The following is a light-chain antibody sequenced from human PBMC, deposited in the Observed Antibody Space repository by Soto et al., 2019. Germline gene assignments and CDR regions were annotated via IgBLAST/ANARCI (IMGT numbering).Light chain of an antibody. V-gene: IGLV2-14*01. CDR2: EVS. CDR1: SSDVGSYNY. J-gene: IGLJ1*01. Sequence: QSVLTQPASVSRSPGQSITISCTGTSSDVGSYNYVPWYQHHPGKAPKLMISEVSNRPSGVSNRFSGSKSGNTASLTISGLQTEDEADYYCSSFTSSSTGFFVFGTGTRSPS. CDR3: SSFTSSSTGFFV.